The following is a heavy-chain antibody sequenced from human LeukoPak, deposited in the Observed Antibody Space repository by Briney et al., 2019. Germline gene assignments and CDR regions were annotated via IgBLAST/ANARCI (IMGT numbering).Heavy chain of an antibody. D-gene: IGHD3-9*01. CDR3: AKEGNYDILTGYYNVYFDY. CDR2: ISGSGGST. V-gene: IGHV3-23*01. Sequence: GGSLRLSCAASGFTFSSYAMSWVRQAPGKGLEWVSAISGSGGSTYYADSVKGRFTISRDNSKNTLYLQMNSLRAEDTAVYYCAKEGNYDILTGYYNVYFDYWGQGTLVTVSS. CDR1: GFTFSSYA. J-gene: IGHJ4*02.